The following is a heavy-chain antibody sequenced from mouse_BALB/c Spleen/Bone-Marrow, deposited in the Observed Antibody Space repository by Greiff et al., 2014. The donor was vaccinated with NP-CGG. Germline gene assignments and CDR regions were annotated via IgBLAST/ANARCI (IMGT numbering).Heavy chain of an antibody. CDR1: GYAFRNYF. V-gene: IGHV1-54*01. J-gene: IGHJ4*01. CDR2: INPGSNGA. Sequence: QVQLKQSGAELGRPGASGKGSCKASGYAFRNYFIEGGKKRPGQGLEWIGVINPGSNGANYSEKFKGKATLTADKSSSTAYMQLSSLTSDDSAVYFCTRSWGKDAMDYWGQGTSVTVSS. D-gene: IGHD2-1*01. CDR3: TRSWGKDAMDY.